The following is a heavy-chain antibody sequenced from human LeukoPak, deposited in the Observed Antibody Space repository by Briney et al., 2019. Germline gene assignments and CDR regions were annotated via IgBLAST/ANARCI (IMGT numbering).Heavy chain of an antibody. CDR3: GRDFNAGVDH. J-gene: IGHJ4*02. CDR2: TFYRSKWYN. V-gene: IGHV6-1*01. Sequence: SQTLSLTCATSGDSVSSNSAGWNWIRQSPSRGLEWLGRTFYRSKWYNEYAVSVKSRITINSDTSKNQFSLHLNSVTPEDTAVYYCGRDFNAGVDHWGQGTLVSVSS. D-gene: IGHD7-27*01. CDR1: GDSVSSNSAG.